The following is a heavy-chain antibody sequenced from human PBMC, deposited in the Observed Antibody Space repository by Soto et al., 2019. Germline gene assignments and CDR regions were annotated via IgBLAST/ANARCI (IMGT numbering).Heavy chain of an antibody. CDR3: ARTYYDFWSGNYPLYSFAS. V-gene: IGHV4-59*01. CDR1: GGSISSYY. J-gene: IGHJ4*02. Sequence: QVQLQESGPGLVKPSETLSLTCTVSGGSISSYYWSWIRQPPGKGLEWIGYIYYSGSTNYNPSLKSRVPNQVATPKTHSSLKLGSVPAAAPAVYYCARTYYDFWSGNYPLYSFASGGRGTRVTVSS. D-gene: IGHD3-3*01. CDR2: IYYSGST.